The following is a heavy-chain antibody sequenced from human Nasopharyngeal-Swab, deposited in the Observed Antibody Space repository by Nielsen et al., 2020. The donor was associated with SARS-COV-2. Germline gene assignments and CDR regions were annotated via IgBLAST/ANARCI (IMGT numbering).Heavy chain of an antibody. CDR2: INHSGST. CDR1: GGSLSGYY. CDR3: AEKGYTSSWYFY. D-gene: IGHD6-13*01. Sequence: SETLSLTCAMYGGSLSGYYWSWIRQPPGKGLEWIGEINHSGSTDYNPSHKSRVTIPLDTSKNQFSLKLRSVTAADTAVYYCAEKGYTSSWYFYWGQGTLVTVSS. V-gene: IGHV4-34*01. J-gene: IGHJ4*02.